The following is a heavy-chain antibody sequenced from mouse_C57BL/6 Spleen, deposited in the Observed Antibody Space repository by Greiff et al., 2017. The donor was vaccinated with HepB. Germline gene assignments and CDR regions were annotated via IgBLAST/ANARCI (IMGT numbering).Heavy chain of an antibody. D-gene: IGHD2-4*01. CDR1: GYAFSSYW. V-gene: IGHV1-80*01. CDR2: IYPGDGDT. Sequence: QVQLKESGAELVKPGASVKISCKASGYAFSSYWMNWVKQRPGKGLEWIGQIYPGDGDTNYNGKFKGKATLTADKSSSTAYMQLSSLTSEDSAVYFCARLAYDYDEGYWGQGTTLTVSS. CDR3: ARLAYDYDEGY. J-gene: IGHJ2*01.